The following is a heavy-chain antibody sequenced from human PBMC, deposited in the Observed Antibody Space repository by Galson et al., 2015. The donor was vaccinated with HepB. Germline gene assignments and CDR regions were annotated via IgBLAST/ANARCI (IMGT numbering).Heavy chain of an antibody. Sequence: SLRLSCAASGFKFDDKAMHWVRHVPGKGLEWVSGISWRSGSIGYGASVKGRFTISRDNAKNSLYLQMNSLRAEDTALYYCVKGVRETVAGDAFDIWGQGTMVIVSS. V-gene: IGHV3-9*01. CDR1: GFKFDDKA. CDR2: ISWRSGSI. CDR3: VKGVRETVAGDAFDI. J-gene: IGHJ3*02. D-gene: IGHD6-19*01.